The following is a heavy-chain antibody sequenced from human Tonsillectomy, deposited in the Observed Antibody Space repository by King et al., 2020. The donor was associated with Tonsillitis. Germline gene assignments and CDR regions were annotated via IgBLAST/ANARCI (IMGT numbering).Heavy chain of an antibody. V-gene: IGHV3-53*01. J-gene: IGHJ4*02. Sequence: VQLVESVGGLIQPVGSLRLSCAASGFAVSSNYMSCVRQAPGQGLEWVSVIYIGGSTYYADSVKGRFTISRDNSKNTRYLQMNSLRAEDTAVYYCARDVAAAGFLWDWGQGTLVTVSS. CDR2: IYIGGST. CDR1: GFAVSSNY. D-gene: IGHD6-13*01. CDR3: ARDVAAAGFLWD.